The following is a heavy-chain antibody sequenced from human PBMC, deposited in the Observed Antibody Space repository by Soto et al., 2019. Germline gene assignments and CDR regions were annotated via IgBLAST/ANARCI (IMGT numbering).Heavy chain of an antibody. CDR3: ARDLGYCSGGSCYSGAFDI. CDR2: IYSGGST. J-gene: IGHJ3*02. V-gene: IGHV3-66*01. D-gene: IGHD2-15*01. CDR1: GFTVSSNY. Sequence: GGSLRLSCAASGFTVSSNYMSWVRQPPGKGLEWVSVIYSGGSTYYADSVKGRFTISRDNSKNTLYLQLNSLRVEDTAVYSCARDLGYCSGGSCYSGAFDIWGQGTMVTVSS.